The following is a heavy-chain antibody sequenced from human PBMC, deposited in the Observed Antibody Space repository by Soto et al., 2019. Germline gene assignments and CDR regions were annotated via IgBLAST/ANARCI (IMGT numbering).Heavy chain of an antibody. CDR3: ARVPDV. Sequence: PSETLSLTCTVSGGSITSSSYSWGWIRQPPGKGLEWIGYIYHSGTTYYNPSLKSRVTISVDRSKNQFSLKLSSVTAADTAVYYCARVPDVWGQGTTVTVSS. J-gene: IGHJ6*02. CDR2: IYHSGTT. V-gene: IGHV4-30-2*01. CDR1: GGSITSSSYS.